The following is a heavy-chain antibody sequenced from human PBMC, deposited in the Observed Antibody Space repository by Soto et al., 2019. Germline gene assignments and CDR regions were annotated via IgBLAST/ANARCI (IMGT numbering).Heavy chain of an antibody. J-gene: IGHJ4*02. CDR3: ARWAYGGNSALYKLDY. V-gene: IGHV1-69*01. CDR1: GGTFSSYA. D-gene: IGHD2-21*02. CDR2: IIPIFGTA. Sequence: QVQLVQSGAEVKKPGSSVKVSCKASGGTFSSYAISWVRQAPGQGLEWMGGIIPIFGTANYAQKFQGRVTITADESTSTAYMELSSLRSEDTAVYYWARWAYGGNSALYKLDYWGQGTLVTVSS.